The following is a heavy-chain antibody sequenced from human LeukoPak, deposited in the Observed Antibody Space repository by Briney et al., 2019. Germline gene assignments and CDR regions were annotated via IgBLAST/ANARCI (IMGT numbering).Heavy chain of an antibody. CDR2: ISGSGGST. CDR3: AKVPYVAVSNDAFDI. Sequence: GGSLRLSCAASGFTFSSYAMSWVRQAPGKGLEWVSAISGSGGSTYYADSVKGRFTISRDNSKNTLCLQMNSLRAEDTAVYYCAKVPYVAVSNDAFDIWGQGTMVTVSS. CDR1: GFTFSSYA. J-gene: IGHJ3*02. V-gene: IGHV3-23*01. D-gene: IGHD5/OR15-5a*01.